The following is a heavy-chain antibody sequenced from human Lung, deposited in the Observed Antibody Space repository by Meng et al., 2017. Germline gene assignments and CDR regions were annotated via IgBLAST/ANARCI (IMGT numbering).Heavy chain of an antibody. Sequence: QVRWRESGPGLGKPSQTLSPTCTVSGGSISSSNSYWSWIRQPPGKGLEWSGHIYNSGSTYYNPSLKSRITISVDTSKNQFSLKLSSVTAADTAVYYCARGQKGYFDLWGRGTLVTVSS. V-gene: IGHV4-30-4*01. CDR1: GGSISSSNSY. CDR2: IYNSGST. CDR3: ARGQKGYFDL. J-gene: IGHJ2*01.